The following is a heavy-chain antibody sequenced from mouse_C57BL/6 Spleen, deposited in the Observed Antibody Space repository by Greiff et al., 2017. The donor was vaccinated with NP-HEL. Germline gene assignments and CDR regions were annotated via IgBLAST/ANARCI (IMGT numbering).Heavy chain of an antibody. CDR1: GYTFTSYW. J-gene: IGHJ4*01. D-gene: IGHD2-2*01. CDR2: IHPNSGST. V-gene: IGHV1-64*01. CDR3: ARFGYDGVYAMDY. Sequence: QVQLQQSGAELVKPGASVKLSCKASGYTFTSYWMHWVKQRPGQGLEWIGMIHPNSGSTNYNEKFKSKATLTVDKSSSTAYMQLSSLTSEDSAVYYCARFGYDGVYAMDYWGQGTSVTVSS.